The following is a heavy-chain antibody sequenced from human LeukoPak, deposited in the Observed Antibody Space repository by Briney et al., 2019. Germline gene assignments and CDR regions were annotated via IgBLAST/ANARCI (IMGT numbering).Heavy chain of an antibody. V-gene: IGHV1-18*01. CDR1: GYTSSSYG. J-gene: IGHJ5*02. CDR3: ARDVPGSIGTTARFDP. Sequence: ASLKVSCMSSGYTSSSYGVSWMRLAPGQGLEWMRWISSYNGNTNYAQKFQGRVSMTTDTSTSTAYMELRSLRSDDTAVYYCARDVPGSIGTTARFDPWGQGTLVTVSS. D-gene: IGHD1-1*01. CDR2: ISSYNGNT.